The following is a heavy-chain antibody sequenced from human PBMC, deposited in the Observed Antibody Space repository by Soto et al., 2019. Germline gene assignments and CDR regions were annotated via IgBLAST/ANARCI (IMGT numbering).Heavy chain of an antibody. CDR3: ARDSYFDWVTSGSYYYYAMDV. V-gene: IGHV4-59*11. CDR2: MYYTGTT. J-gene: IGHJ6*02. CDR1: GGSISSHY. D-gene: IGHD3-9*01. Sequence: QVQLQESGPGLVKSSETLSLTCTVSGGSISSHYWSWIRQPPGKGLEWIGYMYYTGTTYYNPSLKGRVTISMDTSKNQFCLKLSSVTAADTAVYYCARDSYFDWVTSGSYYYYAMDVWGQGTTVSVSS.